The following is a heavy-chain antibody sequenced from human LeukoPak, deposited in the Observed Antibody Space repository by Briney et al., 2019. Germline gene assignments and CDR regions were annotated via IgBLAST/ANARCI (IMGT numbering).Heavy chain of an antibody. J-gene: IGHJ3*02. V-gene: IGHV1-2*02. CDR2: INPNSGGT. CDR1: GYTFTGYY. CDR3: ARGRDDSSGYYSGRDAFDI. Sequence: ASVKVSCKASGYTFTGYYMHWVRQAPGQGLEWMGWINPNSGGTNYAQKFQGRVTMTRDTSISTAYMELSRLRSDDTAVYYCARGRDDSSGYYSGRDAFDIWGQGTMVTVSS. D-gene: IGHD3-22*01.